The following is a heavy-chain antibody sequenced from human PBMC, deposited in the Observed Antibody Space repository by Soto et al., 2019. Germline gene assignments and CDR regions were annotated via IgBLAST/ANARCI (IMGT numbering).Heavy chain of an antibody. CDR1: GFTFSSYS. CDR3: ARSPTTAKFNPFDY. V-gene: IGHV3-21*01. D-gene: IGHD4-4*01. J-gene: IGHJ4*02. CDR2: ISSSSSYI. Sequence: SLRLSCAASGFTFSSYSMNWVRQAPGKGLEWVSSISSSSSYIYYADSVKGRFTISRDNAKNSLYLQMNSLRAEDTAVYYCARSPTTAKFNPFDYWGQGTLVTVSS.